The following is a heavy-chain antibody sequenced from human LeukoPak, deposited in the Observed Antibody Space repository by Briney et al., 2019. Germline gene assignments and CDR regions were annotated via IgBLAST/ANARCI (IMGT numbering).Heavy chain of an antibody. CDR2: VFRSGTT. J-gene: IGHJ3*02. CDR3: ARPKATVTDTGDI. Sequence: SETLSLTCTVSGDSLTSYFWSWIRQTPGKGLEWIGYVFRSGTTNYCPSLKSRVTISLDTSKKQFYLRLASVTAADTAVYYCARPKATVTDTGDIWGRGTMVSVSS. V-gene: IGHV4-4*08. CDR1: GDSLTSYF. D-gene: IGHD4-11*01.